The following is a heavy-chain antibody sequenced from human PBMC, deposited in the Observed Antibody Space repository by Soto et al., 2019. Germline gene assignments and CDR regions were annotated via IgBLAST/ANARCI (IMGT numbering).Heavy chain of an antibody. CDR3: ARRYGYSFDY. CDR2: IYYSGST. V-gene: IGHV4-59*08. Sequence: PSETLSLTCTVSGGSISSYYWSWIRQPPGKGLEWIGYIYYSGSTNYNPPLKSRVTISVDTSKNQFSLKLSSVTAADTAVYYCARRYGYSFDYWGQGTLVTVPS. CDR1: GGSISSYY. J-gene: IGHJ4*02. D-gene: IGHD1-1*01.